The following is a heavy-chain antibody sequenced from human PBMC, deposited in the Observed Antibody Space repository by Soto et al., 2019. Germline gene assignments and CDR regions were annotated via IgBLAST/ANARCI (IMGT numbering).Heavy chain of an antibody. Sequence: QLQLQESGPGLVKPSETLSLTCTVSGGSISSSSYYWGWIRQPPGKGLEWIGTIYYSGSTYYNPSPKRRVTLSVDTYKNQFSLKLSSVTAADTAVFYCARRGSGGIAVAGTSFDYWGQGTLVTVSS. D-gene: IGHD6-19*01. CDR2: IYYSGST. CDR3: ARRGSGGIAVAGTSFDY. CDR1: GGSISSSSYY. J-gene: IGHJ4*02. V-gene: IGHV4-39*01.